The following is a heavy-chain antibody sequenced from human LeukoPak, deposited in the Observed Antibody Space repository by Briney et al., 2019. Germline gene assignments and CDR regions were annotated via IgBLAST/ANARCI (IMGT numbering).Heavy chain of an antibody. Sequence: SETLSLTCAVYGGSFSGYYWSWIRQPPGKGLEWIGEINHSGSTNYNPSLKSRVTISVDTSKNQFSLKLSSVTAADTAVYYCARGAEYSSSWYGGSLFDYWGQGTLVTVSS. CDR2: INHSGST. V-gene: IGHV4-34*01. J-gene: IGHJ4*02. CDR1: GGSFSGYY. CDR3: ARGAEYSSSWYGGSLFDY. D-gene: IGHD6-13*01.